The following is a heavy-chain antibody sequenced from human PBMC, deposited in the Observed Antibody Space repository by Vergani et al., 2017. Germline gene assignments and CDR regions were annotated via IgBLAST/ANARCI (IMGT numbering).Heavy chain of an antibody. Sequence: EVQLVQSGAEEKKPGESLKISCKGSGYSFTSYWLGWVRQMAWKGLEWMGIIYPGDSDTRYSPSFLGQVTISADKSISTAYLQWSSLKASDTAMYYCARRAPIYYYYDMDVWGKGTTVTVSS. J-gene: IGHJ6*03. CDR1: GYSFTSYW. CDR3: ARRAPIYYYYDMDV. V-gene: IGHV5-51*03. CDR2: IYPGDSDT.